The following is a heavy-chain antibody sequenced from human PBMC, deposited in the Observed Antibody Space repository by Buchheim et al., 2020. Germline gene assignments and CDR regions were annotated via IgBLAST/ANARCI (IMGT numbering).Heavy chain of an antibody. CDR3: ARSVNWNQDY. J-gene: IGHJ4*02. Sequence: EVQLLQPGGGLVQPGGSLRLSCAVSGFTFSIYDMTWVRQAPGKGLEWVSSISRTGDGTTYAASVKGRFTISRDNSKNTLYLQMNSLRAEDTAVYYCARSVNWNQDYWGQGTL. CDR1: GFTFSIYD. CDR2: ISRTGDGT. V-gene: IGHV3-23*01. D-gene: IGHD1-1*01.